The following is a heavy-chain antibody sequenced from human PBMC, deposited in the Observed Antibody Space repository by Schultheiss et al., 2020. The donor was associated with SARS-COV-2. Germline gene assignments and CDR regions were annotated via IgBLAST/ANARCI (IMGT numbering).Heavy chain of an antibody. CDR3: ARDNTYLGPMDV. CDR1: GFTFSSYE. V-gene: IGHV3-9*01. D-gene: IGHD2/OR15-2a*01. CDR2: ISWNSGSI. J-gene: IGHJ6*02. Sequence: GGSLRLSCAASGFTFSSYEMNWVRQAPGKGLEWVSGISWNSGSIGYADSLRGRFIISRDNAKNSLYLQMNSLSAEDSAVYYCARDNTYLGPMDVWGQGTTVTVAS.